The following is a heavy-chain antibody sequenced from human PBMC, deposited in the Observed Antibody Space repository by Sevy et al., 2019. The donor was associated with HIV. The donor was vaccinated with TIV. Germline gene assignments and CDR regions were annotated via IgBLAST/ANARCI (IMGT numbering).Heavy chain of an antibody. D-gene: IGHD6-19*01. Sequence: GGSLRLSCAASGFTFSSYAMSWVRQAPGKGLEWVSAISGSGGSTYDADSVKGRFTISRDNSKNTLYLQMNSLRAEDTAVYYWAKEIAVAGTGQYYFDYWGQGTLVTVSS. J-gene: IGHJ4*02. CDR1: GFTFSSYA. V-gene: IGHV3-23*01. CDR2: ISGSGGST. CDR3: AKEIAVAGTGQYYFDY.